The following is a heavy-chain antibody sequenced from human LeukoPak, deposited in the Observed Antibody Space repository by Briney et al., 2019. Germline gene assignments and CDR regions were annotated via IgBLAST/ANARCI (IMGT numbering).Heavy chain of an antibody. CDR2: IKQDGSEI. J-gene: IGHJ6*03. CDR3: ARGLVEVSPMAPLYYYYMDV. V-gene: IGHV3-7*01. Sequence: PGGPLRLSCAASGFTFSNYWMSWVRQAPGKGLEWVANIKQDGSEIYSVDSVKGRFTISRDNAKNSLYLQMNSLRAEDTAVYYCARGLVEVSPMAPLYYYYMDVWGKGTTVTVSS. CDR1: GFTFSNYW. D-gene: IGHD3-22*01.